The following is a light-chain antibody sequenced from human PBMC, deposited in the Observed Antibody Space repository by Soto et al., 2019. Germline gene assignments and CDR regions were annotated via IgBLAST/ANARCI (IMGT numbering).Light chain of an antibody. V-gene: IGLV2-14*01. CDR1: SSDVGGYNY. Sequence: QSVLTQPASVSGSPGQSITISCTGTSSDVGGYNYVSWYQQHPGKAPKLMIYEVSNRPSGVSNRFSGSKSGNTAPLTISGLQAEDEADYYCSSYTSSSTPLVFGTGTKLTVL. J-gene: IGLJ1*01. CDR3: SSYTSSSTPLV. CDR2: EVS.